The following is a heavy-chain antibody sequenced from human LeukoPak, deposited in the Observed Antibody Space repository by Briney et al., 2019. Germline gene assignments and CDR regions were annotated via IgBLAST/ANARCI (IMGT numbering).Heavy chain of an antibody. CDR3: ARRRPSNRPEHAFDI. CDR2: IYYSGST. Sequence: SETLSLTCTVAGGSISSGGYYWSWIRQPPGKGLEWIGFIYYSGSTNYNPSLKSRVTISVDTSKNQFSLKLSSVTAADTAVYYCARRRPSNRPEHAFDIWGQGTMVTVSS. J-gene: IGHJ3*02. D-gene: IGHD2-2*01. V-gene: IGHV4-61*08. CDR1: GGSISSGGYY.